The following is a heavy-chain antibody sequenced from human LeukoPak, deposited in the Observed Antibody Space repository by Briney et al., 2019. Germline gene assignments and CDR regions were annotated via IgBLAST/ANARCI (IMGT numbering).Heavy chain of an antibody. J-gene: IGHJ4*02. CDR2: IYHSGST. D-gene: IGHD3-10*01. Sequence: SGTLSLTCAVSGGSISSSNWWSWVRQPPGKGLEWIGEIYHSGSTNYNPSLKSRVTISVDKSKNQFSLKLSSVTAADTAVYYCVRETGELPYYSDYWGQGTLVTVSS. CDR1: GGSISSSNW. CDR3: VRETGELPYYSDY. V-gene: IGHV4-4*02.